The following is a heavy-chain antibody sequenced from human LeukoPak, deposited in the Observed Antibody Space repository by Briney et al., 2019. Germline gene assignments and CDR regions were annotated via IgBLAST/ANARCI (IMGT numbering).Heavy chain of an antibody. CDR1: GFTFSSYG. J-gene: IGHJ4*02. Sequence: PGGSLRLSCAASGFTFSSYGMHWVRQAPGKGLEWVAGLSYDGSNKYYSDSVKGRFTISRDNSKNTLYLQMNSLRAEDTAVYYCAKGERGYSYGYLDYWGQGTLVTVSS. V-gene: IGHV3-30*18. D-gene: IGHD5-18*01. CDR2: LSYDGSNK. CDR3: AKGERGYSYGYLDY.